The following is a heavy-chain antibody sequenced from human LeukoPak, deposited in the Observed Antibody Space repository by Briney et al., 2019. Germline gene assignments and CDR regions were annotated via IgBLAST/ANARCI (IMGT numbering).Heavy chain of an antibody. CDR2: IYTSGST. V-gene: IGHV4-4*09. D-gene: IGHD2-21*01. CDR3: ARDSRGYYYYGMDV. CDR1: GGSISSYY. Sequence: SETLSLTCTVSGGSISSYYWSWIRQPPGKGLEWIGYIYTSGSTNYNPSLKSRVTISVDTSKNQFSLKLSSVTAADTAVYYCARDSRGYYYYGMDVWGQGTTVTVPS. J-gene: IGHJ6*02.